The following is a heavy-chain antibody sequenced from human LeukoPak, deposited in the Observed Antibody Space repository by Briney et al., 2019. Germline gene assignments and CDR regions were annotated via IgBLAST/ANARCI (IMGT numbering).Heavy chain of an antibody. Sequence: GGSLRLSCAASGFTFTNYTMNWVRQAPGKGLEWVSSISSSSSYLYYADSVKGRFTISRDNSKNTLYLQMNSLRAEDTAVYYCARMYYDILTGYYWYWGQGTLVTVSS. CDR3: ARMYYDILTGYYWY. D-gene: IGHD3-9*01. V-gene: IGHV3-21*04. CDR1: GFTFTNYT. CDR2: ISSSSSYL. J-gene: IGHJ4*02.